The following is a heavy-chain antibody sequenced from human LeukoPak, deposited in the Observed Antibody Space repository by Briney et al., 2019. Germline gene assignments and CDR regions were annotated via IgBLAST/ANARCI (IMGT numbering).Heavy chain of an antibody. CDR2: IYHSGST. J-gene: IGHJ4*02. CDR3: ARLRRYGSGSYYNV. CDR1: GYSISSGYY. V-gene: IGHV4-38-2*02. Sequence: KTSETLSLTCTVSGYSISSGYYWGWIRQPPGKGLEWIGSIYHSGSTYYNPSLKSRVTISVDTSKNQFSLKLSSVTAADTAVYYCARLRRYGSGSYYNVWGQGTLVTVSS. D-gene: IGHD3-10*01.